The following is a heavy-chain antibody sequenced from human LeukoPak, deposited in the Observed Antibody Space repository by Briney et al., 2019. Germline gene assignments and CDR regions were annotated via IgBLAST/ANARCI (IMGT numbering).Heavy chain of an antibody. D-gene: IGHD1-26*01. CDR1: GFTFSSYG. J-gene: IGHJ4*02. CDR2: IWYDGSNK. Sequence: QPGGSLRLSCAASGFTFSSYGMHWVRQAPGKGLEWVAVIWYDGSNKYYADSVKGRFTISRDNSKNTLYLEMNSLRAEDTAVYYCAVEYSGSYDSTSFDYWGQGTLVTVSS. CDR3: AVEYSGSYDSTSFDY. V-gene: IGHV3-33*01.